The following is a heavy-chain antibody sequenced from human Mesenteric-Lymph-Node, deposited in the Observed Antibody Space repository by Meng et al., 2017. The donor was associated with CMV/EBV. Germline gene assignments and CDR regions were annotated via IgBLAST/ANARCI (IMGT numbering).Heavy chain of an antibody. V-gene: IGHV5-51*01. Sequence: KVSCKGSGYSFTSYWIGWVRQMPGKGLEWMGIIYPGDSDTRYSPSFQGQVTISADKSISTAYLQWSSLKASDTAIYYCARIYYGSGSDYNKGFDYWGQGTLVTVSS. J-gene: IGHJ4*02. CDR3: ARIYYGSGSDYNKGFDY. CDR2: IYPGDSDT. D-gene: IGHD3-10*01. CDR1: GYSFTSYW.